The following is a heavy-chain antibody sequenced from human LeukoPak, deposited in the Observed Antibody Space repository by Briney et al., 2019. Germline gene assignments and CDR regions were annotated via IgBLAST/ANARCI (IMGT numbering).Heavy chain of an antibody. V-gene: IGHV1-69*06. CDR1: GGSVINYA. J-gene: IGHJ2*01. D-gene: IGHD2-21*02. CDR3: ARVAAAIPRWYFDL. Sequence: GASVTVSCKTAGGSVINYAISWGGQAPGQGRGWRGVRIPIFGTSNNEQKCHGRGTSTADKSTNTANMELSSLRSEDTAVYYCARVAAAIPRWYFDLWGGAPWSLSPQ. CDR2: RIPIFGTS.